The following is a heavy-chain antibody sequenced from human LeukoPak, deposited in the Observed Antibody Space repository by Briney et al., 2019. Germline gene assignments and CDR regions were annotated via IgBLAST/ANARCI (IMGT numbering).Heavy chain of an antibody. J-gene: IGHJ4*02. Sequence: GGSLRLSCAASGFTFSSYWMNWARQAPGKGLEWVASINHNGNVNYYVDSVKGRFTTSRDNSKNTLYLQMNSLRAEDTAIYYCVRDNLENQWLERSYWGQGTLVTVSS. CDR1: GFTFSSYW. CDR3: VRDNLENQWLERSY. CDR2: INHNGNVN. D-gene: IGHD6-19*01. V-gene: IGHV3-7*01.